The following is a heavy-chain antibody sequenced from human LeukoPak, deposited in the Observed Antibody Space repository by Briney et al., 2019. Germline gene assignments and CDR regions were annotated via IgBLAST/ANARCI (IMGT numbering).Heavy chain of an antibody. Sequence: SETLSLTCTVSGGSVSSGSYYWSWIRQPPGKGLEWIGYIYYSGSTNHNPSLKSRVTISVDTSKNQFSLKLSSVTAADTAVYYCARAVTEMATTSVDYWGQGTLVTVSS. CDR2: IYYSGST. D-gene: IGHD5-24*01. CDR3: ARAVTEMATTSVDY. J-gene: IGHJ4*02. V-gene: IGHV4-61*01. CDR1: GGSVSSGSYY.